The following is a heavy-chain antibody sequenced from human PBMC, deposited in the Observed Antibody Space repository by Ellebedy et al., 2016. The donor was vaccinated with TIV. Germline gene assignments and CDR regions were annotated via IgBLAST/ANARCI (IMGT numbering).Heavy chain of an antibody. D-gene: IGHD1-26*01. CDR2: IGTAGDT. CDR1: GFTSSTYD. J-gene: IGHJ3*02. V-gene: IGHV3-13*01. Sequence: GGSLRLSCAASGFTSSTYDMHWVRQATGKGLEWVSAIGTAGDTYYPGSVKGRFTISRDNAKNSLYLQMNSLRAGDTAVYYCARVKAYCQGSWYAFDIWGQGTKVTVSS. CDR3: ARVKAYCQGSWYAFDI.